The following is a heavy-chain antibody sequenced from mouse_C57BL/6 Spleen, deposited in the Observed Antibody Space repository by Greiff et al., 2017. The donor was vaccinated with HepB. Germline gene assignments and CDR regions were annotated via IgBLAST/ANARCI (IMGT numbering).Heavy chain of an antibody. CDR1: GYTFTDYN. V-gene: IGHV1-18*01. Sequence: VQLKQSGPELVKPGASVKIPCKASGYTFTDYNMDWVKQSHGKSLEWIGDINPNNGGTIYNQKFKGKATLTVDKSSSTAYMELRSLTSEDTAVYYCARPYYYGSSYSYYFDYWGQGTTLTVSS. J-gene: IGHJ2*01. CDR2: INPNNGGT. D-gene: IGHD1-1*01. CDR3: ARPYYYGSSYSYYFDY.